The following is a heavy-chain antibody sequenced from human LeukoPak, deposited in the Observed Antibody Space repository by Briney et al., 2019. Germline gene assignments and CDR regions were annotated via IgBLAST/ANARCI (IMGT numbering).Heavy chain of an antibody. CDR2: IKQDGSEK. D-gene: IGHD6-6*01. CDR1: GFTFSCDW. V-gene: IGHV3-7*01. Sequence: GGSLRLSCAASGFTFSCDWMSWVCQAPGKGLEWVANIKQDGSEKYYVDSVKGRFTISRDNAKNSLYLQMNSLRAEDTAVYYCARESFAARWDWGQGTLVTVSS. J-gene: IGHJ4*02. CDR3: ARESFAARWD.